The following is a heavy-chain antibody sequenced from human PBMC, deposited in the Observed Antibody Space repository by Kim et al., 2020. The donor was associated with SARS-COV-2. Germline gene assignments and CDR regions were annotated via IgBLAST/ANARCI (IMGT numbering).Heavy chain of an antibody. D-gene: IGHD2-21*01. J-gene: IGHJ4*02. V-gene: IGHV3-23*01. CDR2: IDGSDGTT. Sequence: GGSLRLSCTTSGFTFTGHAMSWVRQAPGKGLVWVSSIDGSDGTTYYVDSVRGRFTISRDDSKNTLYLQMSALRGDDTAVYYCMKGGWGWIWDHWGQGTLVTVSS. CDR3: MKGGWGWIWDH. CDR1: GFTFTGHA.